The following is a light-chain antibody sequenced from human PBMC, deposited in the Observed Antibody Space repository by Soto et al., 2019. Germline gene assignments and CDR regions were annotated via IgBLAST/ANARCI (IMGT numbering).Light chain of an antibody. CDR1: QSISSW. CDR2: KAS. Sequence: DIQMTQSPSTLSASVGDRVTITCRASQSISSWLAWYQQKPGKAPKLLIYKASSLESGVPSRFSGSRSGTELTLTISSLQPDDFATYYCQQYNNYSRTFGQGHKVE. J-gene: IGKJ1*01. V-gene: IGKV1-5*03. CDR3: QQYNNYSRT.